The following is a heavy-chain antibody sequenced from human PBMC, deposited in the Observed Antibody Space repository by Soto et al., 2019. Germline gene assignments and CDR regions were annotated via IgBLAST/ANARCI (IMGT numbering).Heavy chain of an antibody. CDR3: ARAYYDYVWGSYRKFGYFDY. J-gene: IGHJ4*02. D-gene: IGHD3-16*02. Sequence: SETLSLTCAVSGGSISSGGYSWSWIRQPPGKGLEWIGYIYHSGSTYYNPSLKSRVTISVDRSKNQFSLKLSSVTAADTAVYYCARAYYDYVWGSYRKFGYFDYWGQGTLVTVSS. CDR1: GGSISSGGYS. CDR2: IYHSGST. V-gene: IGHV4-30-2*01.